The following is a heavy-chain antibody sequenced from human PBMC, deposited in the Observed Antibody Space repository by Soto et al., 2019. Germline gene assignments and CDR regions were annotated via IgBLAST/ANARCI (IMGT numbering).Heavy chain of an antibody. J-gene: IGHJ4*02. CDR3: AREVMFWSGYYHYYFDY. CDR1: GFTFCGYS. CDR2: ISSSSSYI. Sequence: GGSPRLSCAASGFTFCGYSLNWVRQAPGKGLEWVSSISSSSSYIYYADSMKGRFTISRDNAKNSLYLQMNSLRAEDTAVYYCAREVMFWSGYYHYYFDYWGQGTLVTVSS. V-gene: IGHV3-21*01. D-gene: IGHD3-3*01.